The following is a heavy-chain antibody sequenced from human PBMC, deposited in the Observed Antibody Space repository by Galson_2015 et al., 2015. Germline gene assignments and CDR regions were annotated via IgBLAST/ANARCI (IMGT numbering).Heavy chain of an antibody. D-gene: IGHD1-26*01. J-gene: IGHJ4*02. V-gene: IGHV3-23*01. Sequence: SLRLSCAASGFTFSDYAMSWVRQAPGKGLEWVSGISSGGGNKYYADPVKGRFAISRDNSKNTLYLQMNSLGAEDTAIYYCAKGGRGGPFDYWGQGTLVTVSS. CDR2: ISSGGGNK. CDR1: GFTFSDYA. CDR3: AKGGRGGPFDY.